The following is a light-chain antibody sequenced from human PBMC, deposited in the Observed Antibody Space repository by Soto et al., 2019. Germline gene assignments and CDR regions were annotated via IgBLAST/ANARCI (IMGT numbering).Light chain of an antibody. J-gene: IGKJ5*01. Sequence: DIQMTQSPSILSASVGDRVTITCRASQSIDGRLAWYQQKPGEAPKLLIYDASTLESGVPSTFSGSGSGTEFTLTISSLRPDDSAPYYCQQYNTYSITFGQGTRLEIK. CDR2: DAS. CDR1: QSIDGR. CDR3: QQYNTYSIT. V-gene: IGKV1-5*01.